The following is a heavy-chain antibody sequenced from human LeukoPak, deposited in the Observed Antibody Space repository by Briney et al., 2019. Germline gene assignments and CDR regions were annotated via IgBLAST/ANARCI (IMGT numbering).Heavy chain of an antibody. CDR1: GXTFSSYA. CDR2: ISGGDGST. Sequence: GGSLTLSCAASGXTFSSYAVRWVRQAPGKGREWVLAISGGDGSTYYEAPVKGRFTISRDNSTNTLYLQMNSLRAQDTAVYDCAKLSSYLIVGATTDYWGQGSLVTVSS. J-gene: IGHJ4*02. D-gene: IGHD1-26*01. CDR3: AKLSSYLIVGATTDY. V-gene: IGHV3-23*01.